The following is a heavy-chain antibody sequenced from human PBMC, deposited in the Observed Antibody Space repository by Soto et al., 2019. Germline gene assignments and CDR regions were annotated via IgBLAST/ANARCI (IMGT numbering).Heavy chain of an antibody. J-gene: IGHJ5*01. D-gene: IGHD1-1*01. CDR2: ISYSGST. CDR1: GGSISGYY. CDR3: ARSHTTFDF. Sequence: SETLSLTCTVSGGSISGYYWSWIRQFPEKGLEYIGYISYSGSTNYNPSLKSRVTTSLDTSKNQFSLKLTSVTASDTAVYYCARSHTTFDFWGQGTLVTVSS. V-gene: IGHV4-59*08.